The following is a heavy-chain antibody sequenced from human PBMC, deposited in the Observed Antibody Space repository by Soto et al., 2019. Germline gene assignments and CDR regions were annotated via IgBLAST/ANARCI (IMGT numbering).Heavy chain of an antibody. CDR2: IIPIFGTA. CDR3: ASQKGDDAYCGGDCYPMYYFDY. J-gene: IGHJ4*02. V-gene: IGHV1-69*12. D-gene: IGHD2-21*02. Sequence: QVQLVQSGAEVKKPGSSVKVSCKASGGTFSSYAISWVRQAPGQGLEWMGGIIPIFGTANYAQKFQGRVTSTADESTSTAYMELSSLRSEGTAVYYCASQKGDDAYCGGDCYPMYYFDYWGQGTLVTVSS. CDR1: GGTFSSYA.